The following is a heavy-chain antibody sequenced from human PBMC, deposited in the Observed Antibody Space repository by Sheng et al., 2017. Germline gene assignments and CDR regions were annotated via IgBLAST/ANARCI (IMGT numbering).Heavy chain of an antibody. CDR1: GFPFSTYW. J-gene: IGHJ4*02. Sequence: EVQLVESGGGLVQPGGSLRLSCVASGFPFSTYWMIWVRQAPGKGLEWVANIKQDGREQYYVDSVKGRFTISRDNAKNSLYLQMNSLRAEDTAVYYCARRGSSWYYQYDYWAREPWSPFPQ. V-gene: IGHV3-7*01. CDR3: ARRGSSWYYQYDY. D-gene: IGHD6-13*01. CDR2: IKQDGREQ.